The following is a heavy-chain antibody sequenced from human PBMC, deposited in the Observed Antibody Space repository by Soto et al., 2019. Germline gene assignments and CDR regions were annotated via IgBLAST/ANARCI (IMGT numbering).Heavy chain of an antibody. V-gene: IGHV3-30*03. CDR3: ADGGGGGYYGSGSYHY. J-gene: IGHJ4*02. D-gene: IGHD3-10*01. CDR2: ISYDGSNK. CDR1: GFTFSSYG. Sequence: QVQLVESGGGVVQPGRSLRLSCAASGFTFSSYGMHWVRQAPGKGLEWVAVISYDGSNKYYADSVKGRFTISRDNSKNPLFLQMNSLRAEDRVVYYWADGGGGGYYGSGSYHYWGQGTLVTVSS.